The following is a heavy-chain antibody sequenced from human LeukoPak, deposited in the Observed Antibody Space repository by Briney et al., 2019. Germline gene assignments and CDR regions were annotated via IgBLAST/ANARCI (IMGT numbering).Heavy chain of an antibody. V-gene: IGHV1-69*13. CDR2: IIPMIDTP. CDR1: GGTFRSNA. CDR3: AIFQGTYGDNDNDY. Sequence: ASVKVSCKASGGTFRSNAINWVRQAPGKGLEWMGGIIPMIDTPKYAQRFQGRVTITADDSTSTSYMVVSSLRSEDTAVYYCAIFQGTYGDNDNDYWGQGTLVTASS. J-gene: IGHJ4*02. D-gene: IGHD4-17*01.